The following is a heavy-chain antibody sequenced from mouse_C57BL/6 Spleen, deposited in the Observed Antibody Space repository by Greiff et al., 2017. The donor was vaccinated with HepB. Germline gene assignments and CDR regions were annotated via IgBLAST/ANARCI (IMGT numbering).Heavy chain of an antibody. Sequence: VQLQQPGTELVKPGASVKLSCKASGYTFTSYWMHWVKQRPGQGLEWIGNINPSNGGTNYNEKFKSKATLTVDKSSSTAYMQLSSLTSEDSAVYLCARGDYYGSSYDYARDYWGKGTSVTVSS. CDR1: GYTFTSYW. J-gene: IGHJ4*01. CDR3: ARGDYYGSSYDYARDY. V-gene: IGHV1-53*01. CDR2: INPSNGGT. D-gene: IGHD1-1*01.